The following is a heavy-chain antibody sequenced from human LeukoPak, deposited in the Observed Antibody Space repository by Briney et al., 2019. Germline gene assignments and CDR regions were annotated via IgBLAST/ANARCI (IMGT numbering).Heavy chain of an antibody. J-gene: IGHJ4*02. V-gene: IGHV1-69*13. D-gene: IGHD2-15*01. Sequence: ASVKVSCKASGGTFSSYAISWVRQAPGQGLEWMGGIIPIFGTANYAQKFQGRVTITADESTSTAYMELSSLRSEDTAVYYCARARCSGGSCYDGWYWGQGTLVTVSS. CDR1: GGTFSSYA. CDR2: IIPIFGTA. CDR3: ARARCSGGSCYDGWY.